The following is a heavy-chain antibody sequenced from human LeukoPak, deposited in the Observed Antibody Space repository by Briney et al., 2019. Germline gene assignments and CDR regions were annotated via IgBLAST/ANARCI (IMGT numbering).Heavy chain of an antibody. CDR1: GGSISSYY. V-gene: IGHV4-4*07. Sequence: SETLSLTCTVSGGSISSYYWSWIRQPAGKGLEWIGRIYTSGSTNYNPSLKSRVAMSVDTSKNQFSLKLSSVTAADTAVYYCARAPSIAAAGNWFDPWGQGTLVTVSS. CDR3: ARAPSIAAAGNWFDP. CDR2: IYTSGST. D-gene: IGHD6-13*01. J-gene: IGHJ5*02.